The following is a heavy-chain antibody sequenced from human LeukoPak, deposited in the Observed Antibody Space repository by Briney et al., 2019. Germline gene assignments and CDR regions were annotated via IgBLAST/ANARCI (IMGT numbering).Heavy chain of an antibody. Sequence: GASLQISCKGSGSIFTSYWIGWARPLGGKGLGWMGIIYPGDSDTRYSPSFQGHVTISADKSISTAYLQWSSLKASDTAMYYCARGKYSGSYLPHFDYWGQGTLVTVSS. CDR2: IYPGDSDT. V-gene: IGHV5-51*01. J-gene: IGHJ4*02. CDR3: ARGKYSGSYLPHFDY. D-gene: IGHD1-26*01. CDR1: GSIFTSYW.